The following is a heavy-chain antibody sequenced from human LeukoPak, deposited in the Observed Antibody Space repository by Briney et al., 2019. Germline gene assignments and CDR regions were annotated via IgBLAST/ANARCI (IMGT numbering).Heavy chain of an antibody. D-gene: IGHD3-3*01. CDR1: GFIFSDHY. V-gene: IGHV3-23*01. CDR2: ISGSGGST. CDR3: AKDPLTIFGVVIPKYNWFDP. J-gene: IGHJ5*02. Sequence: GGSLRLSCAASGFIFSDHYMDWVRQAPGKGLEWVSAISGSGGSTYYADSVKGRFTISRDNSKNTLYLQMNSLRAEDTAVYYCAKDPLTIFGVVIPKYNWFDPWGQGTLVTVSS.